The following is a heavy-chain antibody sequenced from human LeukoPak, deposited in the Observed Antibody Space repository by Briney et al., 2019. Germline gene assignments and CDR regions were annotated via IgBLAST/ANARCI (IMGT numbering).Heavy chain of an antibody. J-gene: IGHJ4*02. CDR2: IKHDGAEK. CDR3: VGDPGDY. CDR1: GFSFSTYW. V-gene: IGHV3-7*01. Sequence: GGSLRLSCAASGFSFSTYWMSWVRQAPGKGLEWVAHIKHDGAEKYYVDSVKGRFTISRDNAKNSLYLQMTTLRAEDTAVYYCVGDPGDYWGQGTLVSVSS.